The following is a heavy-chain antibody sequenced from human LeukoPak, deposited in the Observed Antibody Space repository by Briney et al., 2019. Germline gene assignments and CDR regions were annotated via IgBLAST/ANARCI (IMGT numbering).Heavy chain of an antibody. V-gene: IGHV3-30*02. CDR2: IRYDGSNE. CDR3: ASAVALAYCGGDCSYNWFDP. D-gene: IGHD2-21*02. Sequence: GGSLRPSCAASGSTLSSYGMQWDRRVHGKGLEWVAFIRYDGSNEYYADSVKGRFTISRDNAKNTLYLQMNSLRAEDTAVYYCASAVALAYCGGDCSYNWFDPWGQGTLVTVPS. CDR1: GSTLSSYG. J-gene: IGHJ5*02.